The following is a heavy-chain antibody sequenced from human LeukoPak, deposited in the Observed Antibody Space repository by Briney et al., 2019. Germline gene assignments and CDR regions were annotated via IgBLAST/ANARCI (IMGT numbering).Heavy chain of an antibody. D-gene: IGHD3-22*01. J-gene: IGHJ6*02. CDR3: ARDMYYYDSSGFYPSLSDYYGMDV. V-gene: IGHV4-4*02. CDR1: GGSISRNNW. Sequence: SGTLSLTCAVSGGSISRNNWWSWVRQPPGKGLEWIGEIYHSGSTNYNPSLKSRVTISVNKSKNQFSLKLTSVTAADTAVYYCARDMYYYDSSGFYPSLSDYYGMDVWGQGTMVTVSS. CDR2: IYHSGST.